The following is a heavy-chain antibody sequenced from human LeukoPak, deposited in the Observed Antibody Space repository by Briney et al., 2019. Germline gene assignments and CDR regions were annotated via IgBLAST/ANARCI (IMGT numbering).Heavy chain of an antibody. V-gene: IGHV4-31*03. CDR1: GGSISSGGYY. Sequence: SQTLSLTCTVSGGSISSGGYYWSWIRQHPGKGLEWIGYIYYSGSTYYNPSLKSRVTISVDTPKNQFSLKLSSVTAADTAVYYCARGRFYYGSGTDYYFDYWGQGTLVTVSS. J-gene: IGHJ4*02. D-gene: IGHD3-10*01. CDR3: ARGRFYYGSGTDYYFDY. CDR2: IYYSGST.